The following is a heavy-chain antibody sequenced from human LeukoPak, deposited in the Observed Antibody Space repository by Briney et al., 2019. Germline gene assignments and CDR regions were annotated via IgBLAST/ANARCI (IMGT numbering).Heavy chain of an antibody. CDR1: GFTFSSYW. CDR2: IDSDGNST. D-gene: IGHD1-1*01. Sequence: GGSLRLSCAASGFTFSSYWMHWVRQAPGKGLVWVSRIDSDGNSTAYADSVKGRFTISRDNAKNTLYLQMNSLRAEDTAVYYCASEGTTGTTWGPDYWGQGTLVTVSS. CDR3: ASEGTTGTTWGPDY. J-gene: IGHJ4*02. V-gene: IGHV3-74*01.